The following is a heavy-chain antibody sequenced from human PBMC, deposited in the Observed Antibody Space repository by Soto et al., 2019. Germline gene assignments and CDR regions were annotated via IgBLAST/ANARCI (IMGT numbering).Heavy chain of an antibody. Sequence: SVKVSCKASGGTFSTFGVSWVRQAPGQGLEYVGGFIPVSDTAQYPPKFQGRLTITADKSTGTVSMELASLTAQDTAVYYCARVSGGQFEGWFDLWGQGTPVTVSS. CDR1: GGTFSTFG. V-gene: IGHV1-69*06. D-gene: IGHD3-16*01. CDR3: ARVSGGQFEGWFDL. CDR2: FIPVSDTA. J-gene: IGHJ4*02.